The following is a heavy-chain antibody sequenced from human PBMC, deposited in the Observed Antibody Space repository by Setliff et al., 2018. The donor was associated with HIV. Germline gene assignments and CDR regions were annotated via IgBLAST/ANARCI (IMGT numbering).Heavy chain of an antibody. D-gene: IGHD7-27*01. CDR2: IYTSGST. CDR1: GASINSGTYY. Sequence: PSETLSLTCTVSGASINSGTYYWSWIRQPAGKGLQWIGRIYTSGSTYYSPSLKSRVTISLDTSKNQFSLRLSSVTAADTAVFYCARDLRGTWGGPPCYFDYWGQGALVTVSS. CDR3: ARDLRGTWGGPPCYFDY. V-gene: IGHV4-61*02. J-gene: IGHJ4*02.